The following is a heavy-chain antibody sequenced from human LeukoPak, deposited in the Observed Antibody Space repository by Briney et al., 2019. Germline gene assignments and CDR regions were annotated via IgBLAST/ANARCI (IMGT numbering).Heavy chain of an antibody. Sequence: SETLSLTCTVSGGSISGYYWSWIRQPPGKGLEWIGYIYYSGSTNYNPSLKSRVTISVDTSKNQSSLKLNSVTAADTAVYYCARAGITTIEIDYWGQGTLVTVSS. V-gene: IGHV4-59*01. CDR2: IYYSGST. J-gene: IGHJ4*02. CDR1: GGSISGYY. D-gene: IGHD1/OR15-1a*01. CDR3: ARAGITTIEIDY.